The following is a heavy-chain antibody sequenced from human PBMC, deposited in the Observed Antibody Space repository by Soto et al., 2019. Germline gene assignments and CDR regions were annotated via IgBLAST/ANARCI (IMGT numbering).Heavy chain of an antibody. CDR3: AGYYYDSSGYYSFYDY. Sequence: GASVKVSCKASGYTFTSYAMHWVRQAPGQRLEWMGWINAGNGNTKYSQKFQGRVTITRDTSASAAYMELSSLRSEDTAVYYCAGYYYDSSGYYSFYDYWGQGTLVTVSS. V-gene: IGHV1-3*01. J-gene: IGHJ4*02. CDR1: GYTFTSYA. D-gene: IGHD3-22*01. CDR2: INAGNGNT.